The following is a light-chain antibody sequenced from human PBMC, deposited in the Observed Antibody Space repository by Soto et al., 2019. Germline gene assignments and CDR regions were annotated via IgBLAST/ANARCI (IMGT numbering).Light chain of an antibody. CDR3: QQSYSTPFT. Sequence: DIQMTQSPSSLSASVGDRVTIACRASQSINIFLNWYQQKPGKAPKLLIYGASSLQSGVPSRFSAAGSGTDFNLSITSLQPEHFATYYCQQSYSTPFTFGGGTKVDI. CDR2: GAS. CDR1: QSINIF. J-gene: IGKJ4*01. V-gene: IGKV1-39*01.